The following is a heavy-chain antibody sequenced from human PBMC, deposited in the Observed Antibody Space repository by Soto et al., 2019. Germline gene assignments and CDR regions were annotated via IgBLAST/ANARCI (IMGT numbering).Heavy chain of an antibody. CDR3: ASDSSSPHAFDI. CDR1: GFTFSSYW. J-gene: IGHJ3*02. Sequence: EVQLVESGGGLVQPGGSLRLSCAASGFTFSSYWMSWVRQVPGKGLEWVANIKQDGSEKYYVASVKGRFTISRDNAKNSLYLQMNSLRAEDTAVYYCASDSSSPHAFDIWGQGTMVTVSS. D-gene: IGHD6-6*01. CDR2: IKQDGSEK. V-gene: IGHV3-7*01.